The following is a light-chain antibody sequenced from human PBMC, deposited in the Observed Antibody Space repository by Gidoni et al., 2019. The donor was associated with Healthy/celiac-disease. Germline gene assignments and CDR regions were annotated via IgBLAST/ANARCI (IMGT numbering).Light chain of an antibody. Sequence: EIVMTQPPLSLPVTPGEPAAIACRSSQRLLHSNGSDYLAWYLQKPAQSPQLLIYLGSHRAPGVPDRFSGSGSGTEFTLKISRVESEDVWVYYCMQALQTPYTFGQGTKLEIK. J-gene: IGKJ2*01. CDR3: MQALQTPYT. CDR1: QRLLHSNGSDY. V-gene: IGKV2-28*01. CDR2: LGS.